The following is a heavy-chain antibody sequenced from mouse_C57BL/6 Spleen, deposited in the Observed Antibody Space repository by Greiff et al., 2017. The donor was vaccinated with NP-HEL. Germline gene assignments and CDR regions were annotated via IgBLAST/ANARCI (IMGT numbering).Heavy chain of an antibody. CDR3: ARSLDGYYYFDY. CDR1: GYSFTGYY. V-gene: IGHV1-42*01. J-gene: IGHJ2*01. Sequence: VQLQQSGPELVKPGASVKISCKASGYSFTGYYMNWVKQSPEKSLEWIGEINPSTGGTTYNQKFKGKSTLTVDKSSSTAYMQLSSLTSEDSAVYYCARSLDGYYYFDYWGQGTTLTVSS. D-gene: IGHD2-3*01. CDR2: INPSTGGT.